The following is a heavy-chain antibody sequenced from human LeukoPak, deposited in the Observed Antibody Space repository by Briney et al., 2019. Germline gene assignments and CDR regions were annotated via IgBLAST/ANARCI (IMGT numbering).Heavy chain of an antibody. J-gene: IGHJ4*02. CDR3: AREGVNTVVDY. Sequence: SYISSSGTTIYYADSVKGRFTISRDSAKNSLYLQMNSLRAEDTAVYYCAREGVNTVVDYWGQGTLVTVSS. V-gene: IGHV3-48*03. D-gene: IGHD4-23*01. CDR2: ISSSGTTI.